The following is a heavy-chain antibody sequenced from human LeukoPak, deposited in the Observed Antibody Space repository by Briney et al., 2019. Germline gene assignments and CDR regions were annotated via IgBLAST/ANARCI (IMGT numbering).Heavy chain of an antibody. CDR2: INHSGGT. D-gene: IGHD5-18*01. J-gene: IGHJ6*02. Sequence: SETLSLTCAVYGGSFSDYSWSWIRQPPGKGLEWIGEINHSGGTKHNPSLMSRVIMSVDTSKNQFSLKVRSVTAADTAVYYCAREGYSYGNTDYYYYYGMDVWGQGTTVTVSS. V-gene: IGHV4-34*01. CDR1: GGSFSDYS. CDR3: AREGYSYGNTDYYYYYGMDV.